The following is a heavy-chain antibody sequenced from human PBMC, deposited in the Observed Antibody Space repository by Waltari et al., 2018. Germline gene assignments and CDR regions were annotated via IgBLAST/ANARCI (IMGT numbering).Heavy chain of an antibody. J-gene: IGHJ6*03. D-gene: IGHD3-10*01. Sequence: QVQLQESGPGLVKPSETLSLTCTVSGGSISSYYWSWIRQPPGKGLEWIGYIFYSGRTNYNPSLKSRVTISVDTSKNQFSLKLSSVTAADTAVYYCASYGNYYMDVWGKGTTVTVSS. CDR1: GGSISSYY. CDR2: IFYSGRT. CDR3: ASYGNYYMDV. V-gene: IGHV4-59*01.